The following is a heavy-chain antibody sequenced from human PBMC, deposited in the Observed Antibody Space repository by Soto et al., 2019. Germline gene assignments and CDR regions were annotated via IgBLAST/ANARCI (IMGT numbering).Heavy chain of an antibody. CDR3: AREIMPLTNDWYFDL. Sequence: QVQLQESGPGLVKPSETLSLTCTVSGGSISGGVHSWSWIRQPPGKGLEWIGHIFDSGSTYYNPSLKSRVTISVDTSKNQFSLRLSSVTAAETAVYYCAREIMPLTNDWYFDLWGRGTLVTVSS. CDR2: IFDSGST. J-gene: IGHJ2*01. D-gene: IGHD2-8*01. CDR1: GGSISGGVHS. V-gene: IGHV4-30-4*01.